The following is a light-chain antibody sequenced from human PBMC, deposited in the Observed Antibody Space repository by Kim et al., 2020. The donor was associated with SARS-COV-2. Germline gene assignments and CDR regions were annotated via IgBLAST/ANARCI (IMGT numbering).Light chain of an antibody. V-gene: IGLV2-11*01. Sequence: SPGQSVTSAGSGISSDVGGYNYVSWDQQHPGKAPKLMIYDVSKRPSGVPDRFSGSKSGNTASLTISGLQAEDEADYYCCSYAGRYVFGTGTKVTVL. CDR1: SSDVGGYNY. J-gene: IGLJ1*01. CDR3: CSYAGRYV. CDR2: DVS.